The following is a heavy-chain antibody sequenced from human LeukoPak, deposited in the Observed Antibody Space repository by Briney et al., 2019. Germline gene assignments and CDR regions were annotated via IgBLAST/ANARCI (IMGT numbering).Heavy chain of an antibody. V-gene: IGHV1-69*01. D-gene: IGHD3-3*01. Sequence: GSSVKVSCKASGGTFSSYAISWVRQAPGQGLEWMGGIIPIFGTANYAQKFQGRVTITADESTSTAYMGLSSLRSEDTAVYYCAKGSNDFTNWFDPWGQGTLVTVSS. J-gene: IGHJ5*02. CDR2: IIPIFGTA. CDR1: GGTFSSYA. CDR3: AKGSNDFTNWFDP.